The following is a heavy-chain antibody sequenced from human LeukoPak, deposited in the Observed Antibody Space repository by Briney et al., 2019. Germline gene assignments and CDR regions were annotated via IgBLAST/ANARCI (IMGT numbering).Heavy chain of an antibody. J-gene: IGHJ6*02. D-gene: IGHD3-22*01. V-gene: IGHV1-69*06. CDR1: GGTFSSYA. CDR2: IIPIFGTA. CDR3: ARERTYYYDSSGYLYYYYGMDV. Sequence: SVKVSCKASGGTFSSYAISWVRQAPGQGLEWMGGIIPIFGTANYAQKFQGRVTITADKSTSTAYMELSSLRSEDTAVYYCARERTYYYDSSGYLYYYYGMDVWGQGTTVTVSS.